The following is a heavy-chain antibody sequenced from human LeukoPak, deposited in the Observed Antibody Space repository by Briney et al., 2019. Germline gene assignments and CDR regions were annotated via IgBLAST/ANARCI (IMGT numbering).Heavy chain of an antibody. V-gene: IGHV3-23*01. Sequence: GGSLRLSCAASGFTFSSHAMSWVRQAPGKGLEWVSAISGSGGSTYYADSVKGRFTISRDNSKNTLYLQMNSLRAEDTAVYYCAKDLLRYFDWLQPDNWFDPWGQGTLVTVSS. CDR2: ISGSGGST. CDR3: AKDLLRYFDWLQPDNWFDP. CDR1: GFTFSSHA. J-gene: IGHJ5*02. D-gene: IGHD3-9*01.